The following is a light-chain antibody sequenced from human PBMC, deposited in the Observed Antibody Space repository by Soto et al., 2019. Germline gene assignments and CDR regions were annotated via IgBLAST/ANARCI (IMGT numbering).Light chain of an antibody. V-gene: IGKV1-5*03. J-gene: IGKJ1*01. CDR1: QTISSW. CDR3: QHYNSYSEA. CDR2: KAS. Sequence: IQMTQSPCTLSLSVVDRATITCRASQTISSWLAWYQQKPGKAPKLLIYKASTLKSGVPSRFSGSGSGTEFTLTISSLQPDDFATYYCQHYNSYSEAFGQGTKVDIK.